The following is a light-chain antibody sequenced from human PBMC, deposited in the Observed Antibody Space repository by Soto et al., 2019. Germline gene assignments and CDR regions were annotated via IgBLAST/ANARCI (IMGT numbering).Light chain of an antibody. Sequence: QSALTQPASVSGSPGQSITISCTGTSSDVGGYNYVSWVQQHPGKAPKLMIYDVRNRPSGISNRFSGSKSGNTASLTISGLQAEDEADYYCNSYTSSSTYVFGTGTKLTLL. J-gene: IGLJ1*01. CDR2: DVR. CDR1: SSDVGGYNY. V-gene: IGLV2-14*01. CDR3: NSYTSSSTYV.